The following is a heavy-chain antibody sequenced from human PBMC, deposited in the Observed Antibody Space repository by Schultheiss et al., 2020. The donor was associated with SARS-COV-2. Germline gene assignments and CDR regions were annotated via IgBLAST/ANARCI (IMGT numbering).Heavy chain of an antibody. D-gene: IGHD4-23*01. V-gene: IGHV4-34*01. CDR3: ARQEYGGPLRYFDL. Sequence: SETLSLTCAVYGGSFSGYYWSWIRQPPGKGLEWIGEINHSGSTNYNPSLKSRVTISVDTSKNQFSLKLSSVTAADTAMYYCARQEYGGPLRYFDLWGRGTLVTVAS. CDR2: INHSGST. J-gene: IGHJ2*01. CDR1: GGSFSGYY.